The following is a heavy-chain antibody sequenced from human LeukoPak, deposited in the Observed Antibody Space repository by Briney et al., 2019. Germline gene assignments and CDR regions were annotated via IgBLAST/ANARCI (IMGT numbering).Heavy chain of an antibody. Sequence: PSETLSLTCAVYGGSFSGYYWSWIRQPPGKGLEWIGYIYYSGSTNYNPSLKSRVTISVDTSKNQFSLKLSSVTAADTAVYYCARVGKLQYYMDVWGKGTTVTVSS. V-gene: IGHV4-59*01. D-gene: IGHD4-11*01. CDR2: IYYSGST. CDR1: GGSFSGYY. J-gene: IGHJ6*03. CDR3: ARVGKLQYYMDV.